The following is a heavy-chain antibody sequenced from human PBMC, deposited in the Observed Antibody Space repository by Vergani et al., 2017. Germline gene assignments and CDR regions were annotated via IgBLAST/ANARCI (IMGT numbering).Heavy chain of an antibody. Sequence: EVQLLQSEGAVVQPGGPLRLSCVAFGFTFSSHAMSWVRQGHGPGLEWVSSIKNTADSTHYADSVKGRFTISRDNSKNTLYLQMNSLRVEDTAGYYCGRGSDNYNWGKETLVTVSS. V-gene: IGHV3-23*01. CDR1: GFTFSSHA. CDR3: GRGSDNYN. J-gene: IGHJ4*02. CDR2: IKNTADST. D-gene: IGHD5-24*01.